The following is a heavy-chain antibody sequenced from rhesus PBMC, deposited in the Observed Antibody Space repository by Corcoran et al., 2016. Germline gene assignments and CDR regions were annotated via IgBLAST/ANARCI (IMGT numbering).Heavy chain of an antibody. D-gene: IGHD3-9*01. J-gene: IGHJ3*01. CDR3: ARAAGLDAFDF. Sequence: QLQLQESGPGLVKPSETLSVTCAVFGGSISSSYWSWIRQTPGKGLEWIGYIYGSGSSTNYNPSLKSRVTLTVDTSKNQLSLKLGSVTAADTAVYYCARAAGLDAFDFWGQGLRVTVSS. V-gene: IGHV4-169*01. CDR2: IYGSGSST. CDR1: GGSISSSY.